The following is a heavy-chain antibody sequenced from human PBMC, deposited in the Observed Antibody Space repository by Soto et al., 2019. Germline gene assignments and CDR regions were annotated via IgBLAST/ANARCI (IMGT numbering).Heavy chain of an antibody. CDR3: AGGGLSSGYYPCDY. Sequence: PSETLSLTCVVSGYSISSGYYWGWIRQPPGKGLEWIGSIYHSGSTYYNPSLKSRVTISVDTSKNQFSLRLSSVTAADTAVYYCAGGGLSSGYYPCDYWGQGTLVTVPQ. J-gene: IGHJ4*02. CDR1: GYSISSGYY. CDR2: IYHSGST. D-gene: IGHD3-22*01. V-gene: IGHV4-38-2*01.